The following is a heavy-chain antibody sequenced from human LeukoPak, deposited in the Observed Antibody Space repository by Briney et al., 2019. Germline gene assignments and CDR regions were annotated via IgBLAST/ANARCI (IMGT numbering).Heavy chain of an antibody. D-gene: IGHD2-2*01. Sequence: PSQTLSLTCTVSGGSISSGSYYWSWIRQPAGKGLEWIGRIYTSGSTNYNPSLKSRVTISVDTSKNQFSLKLSSVTAADTAVYYCARGVVPAAYGKHNWFDPWGQGTLVTVSS. J-gene: IGHJ5*02. CDR1: GGSISSGSYY. CDR2: IYTSGST. CDR3: ARGVVPAAYGKHNWFDP. V-gene: IGHV4-61*02.